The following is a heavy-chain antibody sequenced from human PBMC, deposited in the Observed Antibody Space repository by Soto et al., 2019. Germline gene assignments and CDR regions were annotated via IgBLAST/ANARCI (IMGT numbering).Heavy chain of an antibody. J-gene: IGHJ4*02. CDR1: GGSISSSNW. Sequence: PSETLSLTCAVSGGSISSSNWWSWVRQPPGKGLEWIGEIHHSGSINYTPSLKSRVTISVDKSKNQFFLKLSSVTAADTAVYYCARIATTTLGGPIDYWGRGTLVTVSS. CDR3: ARIATTTLGGPIDY. D-gene: IGHD4-4*01. V-gene: IGHV4-4*02. CDR2: IHHSGSI.